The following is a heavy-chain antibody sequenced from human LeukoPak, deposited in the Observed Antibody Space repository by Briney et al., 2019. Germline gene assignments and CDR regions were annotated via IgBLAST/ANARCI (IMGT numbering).Heavy chain of an antibody. V-gene: IGHV1-69*13. Sequence: ASVKVSCKASGGTFSSYAISWVRQAPGQGLEWMGGIIPIFGTANYAQKFQGRVTITADESTSTAYMELSSLRSEDTAVYYCASKYGSGSSNRFDYWGQGTLATVSS. CDR3: ASKYGSGSSNRFDY. CDR2: IIPIFGTA. CDR1: GGTFSSYA. D-gene: IGHD3-10*01. J-gene: IGHJ4*02.